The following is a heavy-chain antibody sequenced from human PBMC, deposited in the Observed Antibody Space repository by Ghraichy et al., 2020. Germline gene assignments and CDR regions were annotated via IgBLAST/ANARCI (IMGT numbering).Heavy chain of an antibody. CDR3: AKDTLSSYASSSGGFDY. Sequence: GGSLRLSCAASGFTFDDFAMHWVRQAPGKGLEWVSGISWNGGNIDYADSVEGRFTISRDNAKNSLYLQMNSLRAEDTALYYCAKDTLSSYASSSGGFDYWGQGTLVTVSS. V-gene: IGHV3-9*01. J-gene: IGHJ4*02. D-gene: IGHD6-6*01. CDR2: ISWNGGNI. CDR1: GFTFDDFA.